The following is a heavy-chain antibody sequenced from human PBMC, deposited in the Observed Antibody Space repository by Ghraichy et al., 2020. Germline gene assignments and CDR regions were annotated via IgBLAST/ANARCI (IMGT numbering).Heavy chain of an antibody. CDR2: IRYDGSNK. CDR3: ASGLLAYCGGDCSEFDY. D-gene: IGHD2-21*02. J-gene: IGHJ4*02. V-gene: IGHV3-30*02. CDR1: GFTFSSYG. Sequence: GGSLRLSCAASGFTFSSYGMHWVRQAPGKGLEWVAFIRYDGSNKYYADSVKGRFTISRDNSKNTLYLQMNSLRAEDTAVYYCASGLLAYCGGDCSEFDYWGQGTLVTVSS.